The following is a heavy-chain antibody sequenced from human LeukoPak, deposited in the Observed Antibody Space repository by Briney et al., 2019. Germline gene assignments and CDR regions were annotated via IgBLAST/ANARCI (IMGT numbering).Heavy chain of an antibody. Sequence: GGSLRLSCVASGFAFSNHNMDWVRQAPGKGLEWVSYISGSGDAIFYADSVRGRFTISRDNAKNSVYLQMNSLRAEDTAVYYCAKSGYSSSWSNAAVYNWFDPWGQGTLVTVSS. CDR2: ISGSGDAI. CDR3: AKSGYSSSWSNAAVYNWFDP. CDR1: GFAFSNHN. D-gene: IGHD6-13*01. V-gene: IGHV3-48*01. J-gene: IGHJ5*02.